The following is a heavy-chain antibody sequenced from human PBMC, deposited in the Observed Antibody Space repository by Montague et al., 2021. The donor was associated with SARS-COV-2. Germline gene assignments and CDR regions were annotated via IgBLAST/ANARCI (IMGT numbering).Heavy chain of an antibody. J-gene: IGHJ4*02. Sequence: SETLSLTCTVSGGSISSSSYYWGWIRQPPGKGLEWIGSIFYSGSTDYNPSLKSRVTISVDTSKNQFSPKLSSVTAADTAVYYCASMVRAQVYYFDYRGQGTLVTVSS. CDR3: ASMVRAQVYYFDY. D-gene: IGHD3-10*01. CDR1: GGSISSSSYY. CDR2: IFYSGST. V-gene: IGHV4-39*01.